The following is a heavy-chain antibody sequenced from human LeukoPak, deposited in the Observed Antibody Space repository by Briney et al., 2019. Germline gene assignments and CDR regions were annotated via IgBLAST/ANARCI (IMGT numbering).Heavy chain of an antibody. V-gene: IGHV3-21*01. CDR2: ISSSSSCI. D-gene: IGHD5-18*01. Sequence: GGSLRLSCAASGFTFSNYSMNWVRQAPGKGLEWVSSISSSSSCIYYADSVKGRFTISRDNAKNSLYLQMNSLRAEDTAVYYCARSGYSYGYYFDYWGQGTLVTVSS. CDR1: GFTFSNYS. CDR3: ARSGYSYGYYFDY. J-gene: IGHJ4*02.